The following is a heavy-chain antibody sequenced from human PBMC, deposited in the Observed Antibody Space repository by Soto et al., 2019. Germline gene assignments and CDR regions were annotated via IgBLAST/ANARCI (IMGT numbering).Heavy chain of an antibody. V-gene: IGHV1-69*08. CDR3: ARDTSSSRPGDS. J-gene: IGHJ4*02. D-gene: IGHD6-13*01. CDR1: GGTFSSYT. Sequence: QVQLVQSGAEVKKPGSSVKVSCKASGGTFSSYTISWVGQAPGQGLEWMGRIIPILGIANYAQKFQGRVTITADKSTSTAYMELSSLRSEDTAVYYCARDTSSSRPGDSWGQGTLVTVSS. CDR2: IIPILGIA.